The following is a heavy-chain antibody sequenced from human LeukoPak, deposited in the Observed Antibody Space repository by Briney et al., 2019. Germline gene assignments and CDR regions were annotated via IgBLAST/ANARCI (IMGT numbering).Heavy chain of an antibody. CDR2: INPNSGGT. CDR1: VYSFTGSY. J-gene: IGHJ6*03. Sequence: ASVKVSCKHSVYSFTGSYMRSVRRAPGPGPEWMGWINPNSGGTNYAQKFQGRVTMTRDTSISTAYMELSRLRSDDTAVYYCARGAIAAGYYYYMDVWGKGTTVTISS. D-gene: IGHD6-13*01. CDR3: ARGAIAAGYYYYMDV. V-gene: IGHV1-2*02.